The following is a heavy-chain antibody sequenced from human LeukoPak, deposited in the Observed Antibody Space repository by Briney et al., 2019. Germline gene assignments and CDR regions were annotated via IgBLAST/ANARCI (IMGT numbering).Heavy chain of an antibody. J-gene: IGHJ5*02. V-gene: IGHV4-34*01. CDR3: ARLRALYSSGIETNWFDP. Sequence: SETLSLTCAVYGGSFSGYYWSWIRQPPGKGLEWIGEINHSGSTNYKPSLKSRVTISVDTSKNQFSLKLSSVTAADTAVYYCARLRALYSSGIETNWFDPWGQGTLVTVSS. D-gene: IGHD6-19*01. CDR1: GGSFSGYY. CDR2: INHSGST.